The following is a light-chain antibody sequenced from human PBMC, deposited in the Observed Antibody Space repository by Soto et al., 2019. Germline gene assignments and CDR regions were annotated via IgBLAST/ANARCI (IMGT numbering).Light chain of an antibody. CDR3: SSYTSSSTLVG. Sequence: QSALTQPASVSGSPGQSITISCTGTSSDVGGYNYVSWYQQHPGKAPKLMIYDVSNRPSGVSNRFSGSKSGNTASLTIPGLQAEDEADYYCSSYTSSSTLVGFGGGTKLTVL. CDR2: DVS. V-gene: IGLV2-14*01. CDR1: SSDVGGYNY. J-gene: IGLJ2*01.